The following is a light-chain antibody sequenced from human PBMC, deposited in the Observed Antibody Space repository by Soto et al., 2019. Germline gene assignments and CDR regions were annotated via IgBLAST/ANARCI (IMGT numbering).Light chain of an antibody. CDR3: QQYAISLT. J-gene: IGKJ1*01. CDR1: QSVDSSF. V-gene: IGKV3-20*01. Sequence: IVLTQSPGSLSLSLGERATLSCRASQSVDSSFFAWYQQKPGQPPRLLMYGASRRATGIPDRFSGSGSGTDCTLTISRLEPEDFAVYYCQQYAISLTFVQGTKVEI. CDR2: GAS.